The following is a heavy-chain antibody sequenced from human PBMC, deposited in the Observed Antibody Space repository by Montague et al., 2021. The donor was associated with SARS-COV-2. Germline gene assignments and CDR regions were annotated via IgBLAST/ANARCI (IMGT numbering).Heavy chain of an antibody. V-gene: IGHV3-23*01. D-gene: IGHD3-22*01. CDR1: GFTFSSDA. Sequence: SLRLSCAASGFTFSSDALTWVRQAPGKGLEWVSAISNSCGRTHYADSVKGRFTLSRYNSQNTLYLQMNSLKGEDTAIYYCAKSGVVINPYYYYGMDVWGQGTTVTVSS. J-gene: IGHJ6*02. CDR2: ISNSCGRT. CDR3: AKSGVVINPYYYYGMDV.